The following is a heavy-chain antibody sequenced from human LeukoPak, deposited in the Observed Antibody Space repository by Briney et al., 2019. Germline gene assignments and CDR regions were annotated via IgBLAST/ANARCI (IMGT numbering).Heavy chain of an antibody. V-gene: IGHV4-39*07. J-gene: IGHJ4*02. CDR2: IYYSGST. D-gene: IGHD3-22*01. Sequence: PSETLSLTCTVSGGSISSSSYYWGWIRQPPGKGLEWIGSIYYSGSTYYNPSLKSRVTISVDTSKNQFSLKLSSVTAADTAVYYGPTLVRSYDSSGILSYYFAYGAREPWSPSPQ. CDR3: PTLVRSYDSSGILSYYFAY. CDR1: GGSISSSSYY.